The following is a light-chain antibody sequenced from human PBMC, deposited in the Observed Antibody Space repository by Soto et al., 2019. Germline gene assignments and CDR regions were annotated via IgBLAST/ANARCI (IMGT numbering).Light chain of an antibody. CDR1: SSDVGGHNS. V-gene: IGLV2-14*01. Sequence: QSALTQPASVSGSPGQSITISCTGTSSDVGGHNSVAWYQHNPGKAPKLMIYDVSNRPSGVSSRFSGSKSGNTASLSISGLQAEDEADYYCSSYTSSSTLVFGIGTKLTVL. J-gene: IGLJ1*01. CDR2: DVS. CDR3: SSYTSSSTLV.